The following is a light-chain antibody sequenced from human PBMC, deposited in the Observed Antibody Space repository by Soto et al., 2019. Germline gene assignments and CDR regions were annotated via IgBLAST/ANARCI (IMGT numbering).Light chain of an antibody. J-gene: IGLJ3*02. V-gene: IGLV1-40*01. CDR1: SSNIGAGYD. CDR3: QSYDSSLSGWV. Sequence: QSVLTQPPSVSGAPGQRVTISCTGSSSNIGAGYDVHWYQQLPGTAPKLLIYGNGNRPSGVPDRFSGSKSGTSASLPITGLQAEDETDYYCQSYDSSLSGWVFGGGTKLTVL. CDR2: GNG.